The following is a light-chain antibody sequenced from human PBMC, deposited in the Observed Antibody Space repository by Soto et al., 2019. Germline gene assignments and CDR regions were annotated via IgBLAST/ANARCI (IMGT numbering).Light chain of an antibody. CDR2: EVS. J-gene: IGLJ3*02. V-gene: IGLV2-14*01. CDR1: SSDVGGYNY. Sequence: QSALTQPASVSGSPGQSITISCTGTSSDVGGYNYVSWYQQHPGKAPKLMIYEVSNRPSGVSNRFSGSKSGNTASLTISGLQAEDEADYYCSSYTSSSTVFGGGTKVTFL. CDR3: SSYTSSSTV.